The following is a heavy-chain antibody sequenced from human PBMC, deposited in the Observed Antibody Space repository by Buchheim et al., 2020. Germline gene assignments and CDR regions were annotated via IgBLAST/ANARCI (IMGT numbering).Heavy chain of an antibody. J-gene: IGHJ5*02. CDR3: ARDRLGYCSGGSCYSNWFDP. Sequence: QVQLQESGPGLVKPSQTLSLTCIVSGGSISTGDYYWSWIRQPPGKGLEWIGYIYNTGNTYSNPSLKSRVTISVDTSKNQFSLKLSSVTAADTAVYYCARDRLGYCSGGSCYSNWFDPWGQGTL. V-gene: IGHV4-30-4*01. D-gene: IGHD2-15*01. CDR1: GGSISTGDYY. CDR2: IYNTGNT.